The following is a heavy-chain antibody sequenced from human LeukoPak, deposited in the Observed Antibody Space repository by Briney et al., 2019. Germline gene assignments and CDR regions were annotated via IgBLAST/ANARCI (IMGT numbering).Heavy chain of an antibody. D-gene: IGHD3-10*01. J-gene: IGHJ6*02. CDR2: IYYSGST. CDR3: ARRVRGVIMGYYYYGMDV. V-gene: IGHV4-59*12. Sequence: KPSETLSLTCTVSGGSISSYYWSWIRQPPGKGLEWIGYIYYSGSTNYNPSLKSRVTISVDTSKNQFSLKLSSVTAEDTAVYYCARRVRGVIMGYYYYGMDVWGQGTTVTVSS. CDR1: GGSISSYY.